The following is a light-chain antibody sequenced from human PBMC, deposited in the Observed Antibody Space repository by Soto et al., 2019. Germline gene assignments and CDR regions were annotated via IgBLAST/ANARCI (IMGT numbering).Light chain of an antibody. J-gene: IGKJ1*01. CDR1: QSISDL. CDR2: KAS. Sequence: DIQMTQSPSTLSASVGDRVTITCRASQSISDLLAWYQQKPGKAPKLLIYKASSLKSGVPSRFSGSGSGTEYPLTISILQPDDFATYYCQQYKGYWTFGQGTKVEIK. V-gene: IGKV1-5*03. CDR3: QQYKGYWT.